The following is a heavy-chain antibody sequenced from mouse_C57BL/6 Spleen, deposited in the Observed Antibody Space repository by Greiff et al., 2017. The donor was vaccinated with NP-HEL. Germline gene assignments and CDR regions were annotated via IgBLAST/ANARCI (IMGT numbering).Heavy chain of an antibody. J-gene: IGHJ2*01. CDR3: ARGLGTWYFDY. V-gene: IGHV1-80*01. CDR2: IYPGDGDT. CDR1: GYAFSSYW. D-gene: IGHD3-3*01. Sequence: LQESGAELVKPGASVKISCKASGYAFSSYWMNWVKQRPGKGLEWIGQIYPGDGDTNYNGKFKGKATLTADKSSSTAYMQLSSLTSEDSAVYFCARGLGTWYFDYWGQGTTLTVSS.